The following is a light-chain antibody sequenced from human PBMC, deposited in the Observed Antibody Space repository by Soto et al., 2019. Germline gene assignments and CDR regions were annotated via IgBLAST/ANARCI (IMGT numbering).Light chain of an antibody. J-gene: IGKJ4*01. CDR1: QSVSYSY. Sequence: EIVLTQSPGTLSLSPGERATLSCRASQSVSYSYLAWYQQKPGQAPSLLIYGASSRATGIPDRFSGSGSGTDFTLTISRLEPEYFALYYCHQYGSSPRTFGGGTKVEIK. CDR2: GAS. CDR3: HQYGSSPRT. V-gene: IGKV3-20*01.